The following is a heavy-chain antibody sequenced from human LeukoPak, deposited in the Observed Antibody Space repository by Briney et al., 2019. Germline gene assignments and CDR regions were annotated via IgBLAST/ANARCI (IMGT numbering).Heavy chain of an antibody. CDR3: ARGPLRYFDWLPDEYYYYYYMDV. J-gene: IGHJ6*03. Sequence: ASVKVSCKASGYTFTSYAMNWVRQAPGQGLEWMGWINTNTGNPTYAQGFTGRFVFSLDTSVSTAYLQISSLKAEDTAVYYCARGPLRYFDWLPDEYYYYYYMDVWGKGTTVTVSS. D-gene: IGHD3-9*01. CDR1: GYTFTSYA. CDR2: INTNTGNP. V-gene: IGHV7-4-1*02.